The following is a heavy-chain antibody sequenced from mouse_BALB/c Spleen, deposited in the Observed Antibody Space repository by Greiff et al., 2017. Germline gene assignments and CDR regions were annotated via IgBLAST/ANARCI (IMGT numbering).Heavy chain of an antibody. J-gene: IGHJ4*01. CDR3: ARRGWLLRGYAMDY. D-gene: IGHD2-3*01. CDR1: GFAFSSYD. V-gene: IGHV5-12-1*01. CDR2: ISSGGGST. Sequence: EVMLVESGGGLVKPGGSLKLSCAASGFAFSSYDMSWVRQTPEKRLEWVAYISSGGGSTYYPDTVKGRFTISRDNAKNTLYLQMSSLKSEDTAMYYCARRGWLLRGYAMDYWGQGTSVTVSS.